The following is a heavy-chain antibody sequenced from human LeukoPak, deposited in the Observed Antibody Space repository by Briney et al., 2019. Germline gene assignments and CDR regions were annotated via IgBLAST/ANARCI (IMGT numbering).Heavy chain of an antibody. CDR2: IIPIFGTA. D-gene: IGHD4-11*01. J-gene: IGHJ6*02. CDR3: ASIPATTVTPYYYYGMDV. CDR1: GGTFSSYA. V-gene: IGHV1-69*13. Sequence: SVTVSCTASGGTFSSYAISWVRQAPGQGLEWMGGIIPIFGTANYAQKFQGRVTITADESTSTAYKELSSLRSEDTAVYYCASIPATTVTPYYYYGMDVWGQGTTVTVSS.